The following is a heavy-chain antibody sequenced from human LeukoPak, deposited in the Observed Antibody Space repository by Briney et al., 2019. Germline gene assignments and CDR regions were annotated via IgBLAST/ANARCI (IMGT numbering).Heavy chain of an antibody. D-gene: IGHD4-17*01. CDR2: ITGSGGST. J-gene: IGHJ3*01. CDR3: AKEAGQDYGALDAFDV. Sequence: GGSLRLSCAASGFTFNIYAMSWVRLAPGKGLEWVSAITGSGGSTYYVDSVRGRFTISRDNPKNTLYLQMNSLRAEDTAVYYCAKEAGQDYGALDAFDVWGQGTIVTVSS. CDR1: GFTFNIYA. V-gene: IGHV3-23*01.